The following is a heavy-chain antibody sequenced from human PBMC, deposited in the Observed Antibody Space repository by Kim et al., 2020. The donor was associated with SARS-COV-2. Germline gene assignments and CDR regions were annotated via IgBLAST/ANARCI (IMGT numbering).Heavy chain of an antibody. CDR2: IIPIFGTA. J-gene: IGHJ5*02. Sequence: SVKVSCKASGGTFSSYAISWVRQAPGQGLEWMGGIIPIFGTANYAQKFQGRVTITADESTSTAYMELSSLRSEDTAVYYCASWLPTAAAGFNWFDPWGQGTLVTVSS. D-gene: IGHD6-13*01. V-gene: IGHV1-69*13. CDR1: GGTFSSYA. CDR3: ASWLPTAAAGFNWFDP.